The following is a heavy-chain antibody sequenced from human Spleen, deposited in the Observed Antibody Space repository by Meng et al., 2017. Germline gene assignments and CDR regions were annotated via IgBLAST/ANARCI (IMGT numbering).Heavy chain of an antibody. CDR2: IYYSGST. J-gene: IGHJ4*02. Sequence: SETLSLTCTVSGGSISSYYWSWIRQPPGKGLEWIGYIYYSGSTNYNPSLKSRVTISVDTSKNQFSLKLTSVTAADTAVYYCARDYETLDYWGQGTLVTVSS. CDR1: GGSISSYY. D-gene: IGHD3-22*01. V-gene: IGHV4-59*12. CDR3: ARDYETLDY.